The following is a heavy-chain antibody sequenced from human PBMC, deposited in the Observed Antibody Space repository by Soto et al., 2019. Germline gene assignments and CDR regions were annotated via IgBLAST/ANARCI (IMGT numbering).Heavy chain of an antibody. CDR2: IYPGDSDT. J-gene: IGHJ6*02. CDR1: GYSFTSYW. V-gene: IGHV5-51*01. Sequence: GESLKISCKGSGYSFTSYWIGWVRQMPGKGLKWMGIIYPGDSDTRYSPSFQGQVTISADKSISTAYLQWSSLKASDTAMYYCARLSGYCSSTSCTPYYYYGMDVWGQGTTVTVSS. D-gene: IGHD2-2*01. CDR3: ARLSGYCSSTSCTPYYYYGMDV.